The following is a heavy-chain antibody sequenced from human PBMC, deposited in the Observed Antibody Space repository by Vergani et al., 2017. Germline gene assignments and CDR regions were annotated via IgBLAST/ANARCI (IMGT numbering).Heavy chain of an antibody. V-gene: IGHV4-59*01. CDR3: ATAMANFTYYYYMDV. D-gene: IGHD3-10*01. Sequence: QVQLQESGPGLVKPSETLSLTCTVSGGPISRYYWSWIRPPPGKGLEWIGYIYYSGSTNYNPSLKSRVTRTVDTSKNQFSLKLISVTDADTAVYYCATAMANFTYYYYMDVWGKGTTVTVSS. CDR1: GGPISRYY. J-gene: IGHJ6*03. CDR2: IYYSGST.